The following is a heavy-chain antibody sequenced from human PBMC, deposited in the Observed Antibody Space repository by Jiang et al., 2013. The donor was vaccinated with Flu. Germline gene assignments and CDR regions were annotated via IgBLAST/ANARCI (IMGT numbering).Heavy chain of an antibody. CDR2: VYPRDSDT. V-gene: IGHV5-51*01. CDR3: VRYDTSSYYPGY. D-gene: IGHD3-22*01. Sequence: KISCKASGYTFTSQWIGWVRQMPGKGLEWMGIVYPRDSDTRYSRPSKGRSSSQPTSPITTAYLQWSSLKASDTAMYYCVRYDTSSYYPGYWGQGTLITVSS. CDR1: GYTFTSQW. J-gene: IGHJ4*02.